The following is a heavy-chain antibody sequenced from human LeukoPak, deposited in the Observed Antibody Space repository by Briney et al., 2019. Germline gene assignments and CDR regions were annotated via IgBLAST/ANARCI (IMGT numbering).Heavy chain of an antibody. J-gene: IGHJ4*02. CDR3: AKTLDWYLDY. D-gene: IGHD3-9*01. Sequence: GGSLRLSCAVSGFTFSDYAVTWVRQAPGKGLEWVSTISGGGGSTYYADSVKGRFTISKDNSKNTLHLQMNSLRAEDTAVYYCAKTLDWYLDYWGQGTLVTVSS. V-gene: IGHV3-23*01. CDR1: GFTFSDYA. CDR2: ISGGGGST.